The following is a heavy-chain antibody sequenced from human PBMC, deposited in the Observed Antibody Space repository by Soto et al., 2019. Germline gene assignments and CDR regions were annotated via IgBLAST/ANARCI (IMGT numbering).Heavy chain of an antibody. CDR3: ARKGRLHWFGS. Sequence: SETLSLTCAVSGDSIKTETWWSWLRQLPGTGLEWIGEIKHTGDANANPALRSRVSMSVDRTRNQFFLNLRSVRAADTAVYFGARKGRLHWFGSWGQGTLVTVS. CDR2: IKHTGDA. V-gene: IGHV4-4*02. CDR1: GDSIKTETW. J-gene: IGHJ5*01.